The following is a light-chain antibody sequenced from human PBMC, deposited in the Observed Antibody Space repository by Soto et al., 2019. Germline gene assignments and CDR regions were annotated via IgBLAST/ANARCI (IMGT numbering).Light chain of an antibody. CDR1: QSVSSSY. CDR2: GAS. Sequence: EIVLTQSPGTLSLSPGERATLSCRASQSVSSSYLAWYQQKPGQAPRLLIYGASSRATGIPDRFSGSGSGTDSALTISRLEPEAFAVSFCPLYGSSPLFTFAPGTKVDIK. V-gene: IGKV3-20*01. J-gene: IGKJ3*01. CDR3: PLYGSSPLFT.